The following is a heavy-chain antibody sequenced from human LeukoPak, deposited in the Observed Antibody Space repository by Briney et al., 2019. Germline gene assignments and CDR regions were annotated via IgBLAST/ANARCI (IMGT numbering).Heavy chain of an antibody. J-gene: IGHJ4*02. CDR1: GYTFTTYG. Sequence: ASVKVSCKASGYTFTTYGISWVRQAPGQGLEWMGWISASNGNTNYAQKLQGRVSMTTDTSTSTAYMELRSLTSDDTAVYYCARDRDILTAYYMNYWGQGTLVTVSS. CDR3: ARDRDILTAYYMNY. D-gene: IGHD3-9*01. V-gene: IGHV1-18*04. CDR2: ISASNGNT.